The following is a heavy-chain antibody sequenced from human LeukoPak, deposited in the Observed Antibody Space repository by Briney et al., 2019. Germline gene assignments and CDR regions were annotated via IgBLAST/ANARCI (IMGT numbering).Heavy chain of an antibody. Sequence: PGKSLRLSCAASGFTFSDYAMTWVRQAPGKGLEWVSYITNTGDATDYADSVKGRFTNSRDNSKNTLYLQVNSLRAEDTAVYYCGKGSHYFDRSGIPYWGQGTLVTVSS. V-gene: IGHV3-23*01. CDR2: ITNTGDAT. CDR3: GKGSHYFDRSGIPY. J-gene: IGHJ4*02. D-gene: IGHD3-22*01. CDR1: GFTFSDYA.